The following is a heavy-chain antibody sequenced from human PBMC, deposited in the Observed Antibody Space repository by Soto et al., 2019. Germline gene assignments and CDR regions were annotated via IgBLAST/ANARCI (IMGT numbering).Heavy chain of an antibody. CDR1: GFTFSSYE. J-gene: IGHJ5*02. CDR3: ARARSRDGYNYFAWFAP. V-gene: IGHV3-48*03. CDR2: ISSSGSTI. D-gene: IGHD5-12*01. Sequence: EVQLVESGGGLVQPGGSLRLSCAASGFTFSSYEMNWVRQAPGKGLEWVSYISSSGSTIYYADSVKGRFTISRDNAKNSLYLQMNSLRAEDTAVYYCARARSRDGYNYFAWFAPWGQGTLVTVSS.